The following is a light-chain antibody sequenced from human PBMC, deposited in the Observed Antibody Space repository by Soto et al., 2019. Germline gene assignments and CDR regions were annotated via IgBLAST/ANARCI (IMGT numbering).Light chain of an antibody. CDR2: DAS. CDR1: QSVGSY. CDR3: HQRSYWPPSLT. Sequence: ETVLTQSPATLSLSPGERATLSCRASQSVGSYLAWYQQKPGQAPRLLIYDASTRATGIPARFSGSGCGTDFTFTISSLETEDFAVYFCHQRSYWPPSLTFGGGTKVEIK. V-gene: IGKV3-11*01. J-gene: IGKJ4*01.